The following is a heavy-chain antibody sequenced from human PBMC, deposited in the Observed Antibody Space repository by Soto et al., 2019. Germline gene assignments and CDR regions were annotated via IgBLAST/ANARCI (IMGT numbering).Heavy chain of an antibody. CDR1: RGTFTTYA. D-gene: IGHD3-22*01. J-gene: IGHJ4*02. CDR2: IMPFFGSG. V-gene: IGHV1-69*01. CDR3: ARDRAGYYSHFVY. Sequence: QVYLVQSGAEVKKPGSSVRVSCKALRGTFTTYAFSWVRQAPGQGLEWMGGIMPFFGSGNYAQKFQGRINITADESTSSVYLELTSLRSEDTAVYYCARDRAGYYSHFVYWGQGTLVTVSS.